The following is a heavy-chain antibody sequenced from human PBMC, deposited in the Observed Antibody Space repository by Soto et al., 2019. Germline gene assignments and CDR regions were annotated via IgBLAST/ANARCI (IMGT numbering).Heavy chain of an antibody. Sequence: PGGSLRLSCAASGCTFHNHAMSWVRQAPGQRVEGVSSSNGTGDDTDYADSVQGRFSISRDNSKNTLHIQMNSLRAEDTALYYCAKKEEYDHVWGKSPLDWGQGTLVTVSS. CDR2: SNGTGDDT. CDR3: AKKEEYDHVWGKSPLD. D-gene: IGHD3-16*01. J-gene: IGHJ4*03. V-gene: IGHV3-23*01. CDR1: GCTFHNHA.